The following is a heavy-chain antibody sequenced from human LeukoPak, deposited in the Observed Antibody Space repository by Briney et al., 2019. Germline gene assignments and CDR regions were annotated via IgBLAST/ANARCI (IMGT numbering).Heavy chain of an antibody. Sequence: GESLKISCKGAGYSFTSYWICWVRPMPGKGLAWMGIIYPGDSDTRSRPSFQGQLTISADKCISTAILQWSSLKASDIAMYYCARGGVPNYYDSSGYYPDYWGQGTLVTVSS. CDR3: ARGGVPNYYDSSGYYPDY. V-gene: IGHV5-51*01. D-gene: IGHD3-22*01. CDR2: IYPGDSDT. J-gene: IGHJ4*02. CDR1: GYSFTSYW.